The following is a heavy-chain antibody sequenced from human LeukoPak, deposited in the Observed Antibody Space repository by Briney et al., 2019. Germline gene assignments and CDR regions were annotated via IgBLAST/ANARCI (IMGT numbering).Heavy chain of an antibody. D-gene: IGHD6-19*01. CDR3: ASRRSGWPNDAFDI. J-gene: IGHJ3*02. V-gene: IGHV3-30-3*01. CDR2: ISYDGSNK. Sequence: GRSLRLSCAASGFTFSSYAMHWVRQAPGKGLEWVAVISYDGSNKYYADSVKGRFTISRDNAKNSVFLQMNSLRVEDTAVYYCASRRSGWPNDAFDIWGQGTMVTVTS. CDR1: GFTFSSYA.